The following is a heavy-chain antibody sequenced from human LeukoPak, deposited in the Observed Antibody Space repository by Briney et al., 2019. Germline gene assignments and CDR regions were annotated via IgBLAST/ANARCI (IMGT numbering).Heavy chain of an antibody. CDR2: IYYSGST. J-gene: IGHJ4*02. CDR3: ARRGLAGIDY. D-gene: IGHD6-13*01. V-gene: IGHV4-59*08. CDR1: GGSISSYY. Sequence: SETLSLTCTVSGGSISSYYWSWIQQPPGKGLEWIGYIYYSGSTNYNPSLKSRVTISVDTSKNQFSLKLSSVTAADTAVYYCARRGLAGIDYWGQGTLVTVSS.